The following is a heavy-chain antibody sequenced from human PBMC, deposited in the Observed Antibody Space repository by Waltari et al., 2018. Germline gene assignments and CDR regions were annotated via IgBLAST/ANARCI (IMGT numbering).Heavy chain of an antibody. CDR3: AGGERYEDSSGSQLPYFDY. D-gene: IGHD3-22*01. J-gene: IGHJ4*02. CDR2: ISHSGST. Sequence: QVQLQQRGAGLLKPSETLSLTCAVYGGSFSGYYWSWIRQPPGKGMEWIGEISHSGSTHYNPSLKSRATISVDTSKTQVSLKLSAVTDADTAVYYGAGGERYEDSSGSQLPYFDYWGQGTLVTVSS. V-gene: IGHV4-34*01. CDR1: GGSFSGYY.